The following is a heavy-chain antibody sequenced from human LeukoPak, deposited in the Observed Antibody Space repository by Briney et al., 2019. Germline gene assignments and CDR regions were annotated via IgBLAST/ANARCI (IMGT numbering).Heavy chain of an antibody. Sequence: ASVKVSCKASGYTFTCYYMHWVGQAPGQGREWMGRMNPNSGGTNYAQKFQGRVTMTRDTSISTAYMDLSRLRSDDTAVYYCARDPRQEGWFDPWGQGTLVTVSS. CDR1: GYTFTCYY. V-gene: IGHV1-2*06. CDR2: MNPNSGGT. CDR3: ARDPRQEGWFDP. J-gene: IGHJ5*02.